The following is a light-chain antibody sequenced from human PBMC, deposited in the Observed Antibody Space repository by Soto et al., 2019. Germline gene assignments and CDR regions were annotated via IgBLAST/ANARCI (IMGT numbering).Light chain of an antibody. CDR2: EVT. Sequence: QSVLTQPASVSGSPGQSITISCTGASSDVGSYKYVSWYQQEPGKAPKLVIYEVTNRPSGVSTRFSGSKSGNTASLTISGLQPEDEADYYCISYTTTNTRVLLGGGTKVTVL. V-gene: IGLV2-14*01. J-gene: IGLJ2*01. CDR3: ISYTTTNTRVL. CDR1: SSDVGSYKY.